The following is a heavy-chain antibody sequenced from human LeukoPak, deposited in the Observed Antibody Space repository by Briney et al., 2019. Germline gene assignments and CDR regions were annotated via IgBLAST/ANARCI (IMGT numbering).Heavy chain of an antibody. CDR3: ATNQGYSGYGSYWYFDL. CDR2: IYYSGST. CDR1: GGSISSGDYY. Sequence: SQTLSLTCTVSGGSISSGDYYWSWIRQPPGKGLEWIGYIYYSGSTYYNPSLKSRVTISVDTSKNQFSLKLSSVTAADTAVYYRATNQGYSGYGSYWYFDLWGRGTLVTVSS. V-gene: IGHV4-30-4*01. J-gene: IGHJ2*01. D-gene: IGHD5-12*01.